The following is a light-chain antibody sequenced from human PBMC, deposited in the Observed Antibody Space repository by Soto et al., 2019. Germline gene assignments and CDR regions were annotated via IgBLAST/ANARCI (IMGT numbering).Light chain of an antibody. CDR2: DAY. CDR1: QSIRSW. J-gene: IGKJ4*01. Sequence: DIQMTQSPSILSASVGDRVTITCRASQSIRSWLAWYQQKPGKAPKLLIYDAYSLESGVPSRFSGRISGTEFTLTIAGLQPEDFATYYCQQYESYSPLTFGGGTKVDIK. V-gene: IGKV1-5*01. CDR3: QQYESYSPLT.